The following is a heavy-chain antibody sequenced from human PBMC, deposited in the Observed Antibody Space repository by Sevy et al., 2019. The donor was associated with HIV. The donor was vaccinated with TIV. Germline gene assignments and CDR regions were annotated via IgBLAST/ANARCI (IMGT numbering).Heavy chain of an antibody. CDR2: INPNSGGT. V-gene: IGHV1-2*02. J-gene: IGHJ4*02. CDR3: ARFSVATIEGDY. CDR1: GYTFTGYY. D-gene: IGHD5-12*01. Sequence: ASVKVSCKASGYTFTGYYMHWVRQAPGQRLEWMGWINPNSGGTNYAQKFQGRVTMTRDTSISTAYVELSRLRSDDTAVYYCARFSVATIEGDYWGQGTRVTVSS.